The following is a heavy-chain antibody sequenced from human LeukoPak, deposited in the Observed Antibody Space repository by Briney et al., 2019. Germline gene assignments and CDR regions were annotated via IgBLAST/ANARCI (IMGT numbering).Heavy chain of an antibody. CDR3: AREYYDSSGIKYAFNI. J-gene: IGHJ3*02. CDR1: GYTFIGYY. CDR2: NDPDSGGA. V-gene: IGHV1-2*02. Sequence: GSVKVSCKASGYTFIGYYIHWVRQAPGQGLEWMGCNDPDSGGAKYAQKFQGRVTMTRDTSISTAYMELSRLRSDDTAVYYCAREYYDSSGIKYAFNIWGQGTTVTVSS. D-gene: IGHD3-22*01.